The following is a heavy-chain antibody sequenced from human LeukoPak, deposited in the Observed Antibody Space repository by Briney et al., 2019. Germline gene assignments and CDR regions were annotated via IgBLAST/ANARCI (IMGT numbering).Heavy chain of an antibody. CDR3: AREGGDGYKGTFDY. CDR1: GDSVSSNRAA. Sequence: SQTLSLTCAISGDSVSSNRAAWNWIRQSPSRGLEWLGRTYYRSKWYNDYAVSVKSRITINPDTSKNQFPLQLNSVTPEDTAVYYCAREGGDGYKGTFDYWGQGTLVTVSS. J-gene: IGHJ4*02. V-gene: IGHV6-1*01. D-gene: IGHD5-24*01. CDR2: TYYRSKWYN.